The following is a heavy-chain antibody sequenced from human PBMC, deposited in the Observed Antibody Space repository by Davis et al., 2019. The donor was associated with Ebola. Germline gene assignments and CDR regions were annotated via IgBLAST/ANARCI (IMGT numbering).Heavy chain of an antibody. CDR3: TRDGRFLEWLFAY. J-gene: IGHJ4*02. D-gene: IGHD3-3*01. V-gene: IGHV4-34*01. CDR2: INHSGST. CDR1: GGSFSGDH. Sequence: PSETLSLTCAVYGGSFSGDHWSWIRQPPGKGLEWIGEINHSGSTNYNPSLKSRVTISVDTSKNLFSLKLSSVTAADTAVYYCTRDGRFLEWLFAYWGQGTLVTVSS.